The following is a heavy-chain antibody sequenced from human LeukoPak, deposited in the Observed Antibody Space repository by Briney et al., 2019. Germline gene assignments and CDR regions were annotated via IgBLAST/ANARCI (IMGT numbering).Heavy chain of an antibody. V-gene: IGHV4-34*01. CDR3: AYSSGYQQH. CDR1: GGSFSDYY. Sequence: KPSETLSLTCAVYGGSFSDYYWSSMRQPPGKGLEWIGEINHSGSTNYNPSLKSRVTISVDTSKNQFSLKLSSVTAADTAVYYCAYSSGYQQHWGQGTLVTVSS. CDR2: INHSGST. J-gene: IGHJ1*01. D-gene: IGHD3-22*01.